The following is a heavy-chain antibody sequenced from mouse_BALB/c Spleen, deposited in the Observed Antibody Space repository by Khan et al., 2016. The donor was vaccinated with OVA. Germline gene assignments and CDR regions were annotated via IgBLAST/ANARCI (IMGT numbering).Heavy chain of an antibody. CDR2: INPHVGET. Sequence: VQLKESGPELVKPGASVKISCKASGYSFTGYFMNWVMQSHGKSLEWIGRINPHVGETFYNPKFQGKATLTVDESSSTAHMELRSLASEDSAVYYYTRIYGSNFDDWGQGTTLTVSS. CDR3: TRIYGSNFDD. D-gene: IGHD1-1*01. J-gene: IGHJ2*01. V-gene: IGHV1-20*02. CDR1: GYSFTGYF.